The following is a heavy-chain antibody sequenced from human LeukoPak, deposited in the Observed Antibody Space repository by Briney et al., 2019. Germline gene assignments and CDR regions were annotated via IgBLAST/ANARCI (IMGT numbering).Heavy chain of an antibody. CDR2: MYYGGST. Sequence: AETLSLTCAVSGGSISTTRHYWGWIRQPPGKGLEWIGNMYYGGSTYYNPSLKSRVTISVDTSKNQFSLKLSSVTAADTAVYYCARGDCSGGSCYLFDYWGQGALVTVSS. CDR3: ARGDCSGGSCYLFDY. J-gene: IGHJ4*02. CDR1: GGSISTTRHY. V-gene: IGHV4-39*01. D-gene: IGHD2-15*01.